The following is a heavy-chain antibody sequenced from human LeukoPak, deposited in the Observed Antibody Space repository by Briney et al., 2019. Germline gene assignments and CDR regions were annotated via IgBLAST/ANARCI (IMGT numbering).Heavy chain of an antibody. Sequence: GGSLRLSCAASGFTFSSYAMSGVRQAPGKGLEWVSAISGSGGSTYYADSVKGRFTISRDNSKNTLYLQMNSLRAEDTAVYFCEKDPPYDILTGYYIYWGQGTLVTVSS. CDR1: GFTFSSYA. J-gene: IGHJ4*02. V-gene: IGHV3-23*01. D-gene: IGHD3-9*01. CDR3: EKDPPYDILTGYYIY. CDR2: ISGSGGST.